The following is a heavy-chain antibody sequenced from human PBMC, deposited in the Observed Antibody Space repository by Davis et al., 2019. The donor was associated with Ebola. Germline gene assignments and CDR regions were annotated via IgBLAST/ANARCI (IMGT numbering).Heavy chain of an antibody. V-gene: IGHV4-59*01. CDR1: GGSITSDY. Sequence: PGGSLRLSCTVSGGSITSDYWSWIRQSPGKGLEWIGYIYYSGSTNYNPSLKSRVTISVDTSKKQFSLNLSSVTAADTAVYYCARVTAHCINDVCYSGPSDYWGQGTLVTVSS. D-gene: IGHD2-8*01. CDR3: ARVTAHCINDVCYSGPSDY. CDR2: IYYSGST. J-gene: IGHJ4*02.